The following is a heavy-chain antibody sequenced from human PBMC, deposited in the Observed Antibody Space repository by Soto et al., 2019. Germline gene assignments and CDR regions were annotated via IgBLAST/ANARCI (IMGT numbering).Heavy chain of an antibody. CDR2: ISSSSSYI. D-gene: IGHD3-10*01. J-gene: IGHJ5*02. V-gene: IGHV3-21*01. CDR3: ARDSLRHHRYYGSGSYRVRWFDP. CDR1: GFTFSSYS. Sequence: PGGSLRLSCAASGFTFSSYSMNWVRQAPGKGLEWVSSISSSSSYIYYADSVKGRFTISRDNAKNSLYLQMNSLRAEDTAVYYCARDSLRHHRYYGSGSYRVRWFDPWGQGTLVTVSS.